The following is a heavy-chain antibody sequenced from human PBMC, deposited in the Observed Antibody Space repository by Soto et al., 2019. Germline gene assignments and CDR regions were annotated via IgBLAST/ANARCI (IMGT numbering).Heavy chain of an antibody. CDR2: IYYGGST. CDR3: ARSEGTPPHDSGYSPYDFDY. J-gene: IGHJ4*02. Sequence: SETLSLTCTVSGGSISSGGYYWSWIRQHPGKGLEWIGYIYYGGSTYYNPSLKSRVTISVDTSKNQFSLKLSSVTAADTALYYCARSEGTPPHDSGYSPYDFDYWGQGTLVTVSS. V-gene: IGHV4-31*03. D-gene: IGHD3-22*01. CDR1: GGSISSGGYY.